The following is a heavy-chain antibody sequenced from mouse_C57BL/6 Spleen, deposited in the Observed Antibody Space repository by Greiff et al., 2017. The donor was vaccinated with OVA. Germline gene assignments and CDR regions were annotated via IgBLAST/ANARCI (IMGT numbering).Heavy chain of an antibody. CDR2: ISSGSSTI. J-gene: IGHJ3*01. V-gene: IGHV5-17*01. D-gene: IGHD3-3*01. Sequence: DVKLQESGGGLVKPGGSLKLSCAASGFTFSDYGMHWVRQAPEKGLEWVAYISSGSSTIYYADTVKGRFTISRDNAKNTLFLQMTSLRSEDTAMYYCARSRVFAYWGQGTLVTVSA. CDR3: ARSRVFAY. CDR1: GFTFSDYG.